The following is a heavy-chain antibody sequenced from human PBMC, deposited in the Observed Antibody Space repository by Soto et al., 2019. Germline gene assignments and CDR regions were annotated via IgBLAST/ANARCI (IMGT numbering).Heavy chain of an antibody. V-gene: IGHV1-69*12. D-gene: IGHD3-22*01. J-gene: IGHJ3*02. CDR2: IIPIFGTA. CDR3: ARTDTTGRYYDSSGYYYSAFDI. CDR1: GGTFSSYA. Sequence: QVQLVQSGAEVKKPGSSVKVSCKASGGTFSSYAISWVRQAPGQGLEWMGGIIPIFGTANYAQKFQGRVTITADESTSTAYMELSSLRSEDTAVYYCARTDTTGRYYDSSGYYYSAFDIWGQGTMVTVSS.